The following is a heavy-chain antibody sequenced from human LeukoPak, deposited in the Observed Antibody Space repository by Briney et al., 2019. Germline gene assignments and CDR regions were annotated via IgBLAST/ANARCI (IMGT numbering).Heavy chain of an antibody. V-gene: IGHV1-18*01. CDR2: ISPYNGNT. CDR3: ARADFWSGHYYYYGMDV. CDR1: GYIFNNFG. J-gene: IGHJ6*02. Sequence: ASVKVSCKTSGYIFNNFGLSWVRQAPGQGLEWLGWISPYNGNTRYQENLQGRVTMTTDTSTSTAYMELRSLRSDDTAVYYCARADFWSGHYYYYGMDVWGQGTTVTVSS. D-gene: IGHD3-3*01.